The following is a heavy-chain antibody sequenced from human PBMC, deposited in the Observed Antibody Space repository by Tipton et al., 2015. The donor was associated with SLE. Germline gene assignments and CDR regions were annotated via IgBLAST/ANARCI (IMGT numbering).Heavy chain of an antibody. CDR3: AKGGSSWRNGLDY. V-gene: IGHV3-23*01. Sequence: SLRLYCAASGFTFSSYGMTWVRQAPGKGLEWVSAISGSGGSTYSADSVKGRFTISRDNSKNTLYLQMNSLRAEDTAVYYCAKGGSSWRNGLDYWGQGTLVTVSS. J-gene: IGHJ4*02. CDR2: ISGSGGST. D-gene: IGHD6-13*01. CDR1: GFTFSSYG.